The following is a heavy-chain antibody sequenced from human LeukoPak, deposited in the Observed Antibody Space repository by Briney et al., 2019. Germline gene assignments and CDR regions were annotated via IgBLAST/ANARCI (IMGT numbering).Heavy chain of an antibody. CDR3: VRGTGY. CDR2: ISSNGDNT. V-gene: IGHV3-64D*06. J-gene: IGHJ4*02. Sequence: GGSLRLSCSVSGFTFSAYVMHWVRQAQGKGLEYVSAISSNGDNTYHADSVKGRFTSSRDNSKNTLYLQMSSLRADDTAVYYCVRGTGYWGQGTLFTVSS. CDR1: GFTFSAYV.